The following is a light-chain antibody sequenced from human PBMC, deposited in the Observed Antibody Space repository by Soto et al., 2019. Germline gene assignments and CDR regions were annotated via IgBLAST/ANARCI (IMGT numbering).Light chain of an antibody. CDR3: NSQRSSGTRV. Sequence: SVLAQPASVSGSPGQSITTSCTGTSSDVGGYKHVSWYQHHPGKAPKLMIYEVSNRPSGVSNRFSGSKSGYTASLTISGLQAEDEADYYCNSQRSSGTRVFGTGTKVT. CDR2: EVS. J-gene: IGLJ1*01. V-gene: IGLV2-14*01. CDR1: SSDVGGYKH.